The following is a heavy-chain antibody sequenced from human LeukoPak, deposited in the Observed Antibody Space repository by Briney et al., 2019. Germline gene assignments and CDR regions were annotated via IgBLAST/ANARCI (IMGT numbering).Heavy chain of an antibody. D-gene: IGHD5-18*01. J-gene: IGHJ4*02. Sequence: PGGSLRLSCAASGFTFDDYGVSWVRQAPGKGLEWISGINWNGGSTGYADSVKGRFTISRDNAKNSLYLQMNSLRAEGTALYHCARVQEHGYSYGNDYWGQGTLVTVSS. CDR2: INWNGGST. CDR1: GFTFDDYG. CDR3: ARVQEHGYSYGNDY. V-gene: IGHV3-20*01.